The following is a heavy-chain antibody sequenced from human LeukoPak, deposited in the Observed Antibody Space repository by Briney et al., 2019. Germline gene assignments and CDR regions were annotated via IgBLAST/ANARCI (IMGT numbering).Heavy chain of an antibody. CDR2: IYYSGST. CDR1: GGSISSYY. CDR3: ARAGSWLQAYYFDY. Sequence: PSETLSLTCTVSGGSISSYYWSWIRQPPGKGLEWIGHIYYSGSTNYNPSLKSRVTISVDTSKNQFSLKLSSVTAADTAVYYCARAGSWLQAYYFDYWGQGTLVTVSS. D-gene: IGHD1-26*01. V-gene: IGHV4-59*08. J-gene: IGHJ4*02.